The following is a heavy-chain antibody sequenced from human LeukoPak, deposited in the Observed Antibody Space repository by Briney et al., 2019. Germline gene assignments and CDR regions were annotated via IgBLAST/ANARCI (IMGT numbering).Heavy chain of an antibody. CDR3: ARLFSSSWYRGVFDL. V-gene: IGHV4-39*01. J-gene: IGHJ3*01. D-gene: IGHD6-13*01. CDR2: IYYSGNT. Sequence: WVRQAPGKGLEWIGSIYYSGNTYYNPSLKSRVTISVDTSKNQFSLKLSSVTAADTAVYYCARLFSSSWYRGVFDLWGQGTMVTVSS.